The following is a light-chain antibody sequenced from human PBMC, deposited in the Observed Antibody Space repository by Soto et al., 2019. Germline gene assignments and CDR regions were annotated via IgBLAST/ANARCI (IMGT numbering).Light chain of an antibody. J-gene: IGKJ2*01. Sequence: DIQLTQSPSFLSASVGDRVTITCRASQGISSYLAWYQQKPGKAPKLLIYAASTFQSGVPSRFSGSGSGTEFTLTISSLQTEDFATYYCQQLNSYPLYTFGQGTKLEIK. V-gene: IGKV1-9*01. CDR3: QQLNSYPLYT. CDR2: AAS. CDR1: QGISSY.